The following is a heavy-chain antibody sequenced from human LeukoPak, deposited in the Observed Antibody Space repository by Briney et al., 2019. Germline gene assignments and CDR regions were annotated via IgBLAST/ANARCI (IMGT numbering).Heavy chain of an antibody. D-gene: IGHD1-26*01. J-gene: IGHJ6*03. Sequence: ASVKVSCKASGGTFSSYAISWVRQAPGQGLEWMGGIIPIFGTANYAQKFQGRVTITADESTSTAYMELSSLRSEDTAVYYCATMSVGATTPAYYYYYMDVWGKGTTVTISS. V-gene: IGHV1-69*13. CDR3: ATMSVGATTPAYYYYYMDV. CDR1: GGTFSSYA. CDR2: IIPIFGTA.